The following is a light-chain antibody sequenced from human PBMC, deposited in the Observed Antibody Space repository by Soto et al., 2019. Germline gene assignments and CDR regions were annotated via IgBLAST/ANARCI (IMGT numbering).Light chain of an antibody. Sequence: DIQMTQSPSSLSASVGDRVTIPCRASQSISSSLNWYQQKPGKAPKLHIYAASSLQSGVPSRFSGSGSGTDFTLTISSLQPEDFATYSCQQTYSTPHSFGQGTTLEI. CDR2: AAS. CDR1: QSISSS. CDR3: QQTYSTPHS. J-gene: IGKJ2*03. V-gene: IGKV1-39*01.